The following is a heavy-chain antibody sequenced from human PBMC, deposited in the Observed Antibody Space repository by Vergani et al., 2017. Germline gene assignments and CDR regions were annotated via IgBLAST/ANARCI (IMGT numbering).Heavy chain of an antibody. Sequence: EVQLLESGGGLVQPGGSLRLSCAASGFTFSSYAMSWVRQAPGKGLEWVSAISGSGGGTYYADSVKGRFTISRDNSKNTLYLQMNSLRAEDTAVYYCAKDHRAYYYDSSGYGNFDYWGQGTLVTVSS. CDR2: ISGSGGGT. CDR3: AKDHRAYYYDSSGYGNFDY. J-gene: IGHJ4*02. CDR1: GFTFSSYA. D-gene: IGHD3-22*01. V-gene: IGHV3-23*01.